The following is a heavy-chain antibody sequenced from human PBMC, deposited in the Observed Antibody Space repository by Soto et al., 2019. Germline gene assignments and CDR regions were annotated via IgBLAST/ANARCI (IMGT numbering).Heavy chain of an antibody. CDR3: AKAKGDGSGSYAFDI. CDR2: ISGGGGST. J-gene: IGHJ3*02. D-gene: IGHD3-10*01. V-gene: IGHV3-23*01. Sequence: GGSLRLSCAASGFTFSSYAMGWVRQAPGKGLEWVSTISGGGGSTYYADSVKGRFTISRDNSKNTLYLHMNSLRAEDTAVYYCAKAKGDGSGSYAFDIWGQGTMVTVS. CDR1: GFTFSSYA.